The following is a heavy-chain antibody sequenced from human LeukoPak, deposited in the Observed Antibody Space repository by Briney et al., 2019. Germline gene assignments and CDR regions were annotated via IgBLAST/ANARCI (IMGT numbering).Heavy chain of an antibody. J-gene: IGHJ4*02. V-gene: IGHV3-66*01. CDR3: ARERSDSNGYYEFDY. Sequence: GGSLRLSCAVSGFSVSSNYVSWVRQAPGKGLERVSVIYSGGTTYYADSVKGRFTISRDNSKNTLYLQMNSLRAEDTAVYYCARERSDSNGYYEFDYWGQGTLVTVSS. CDR2: IYSGGTT. CDR1: GFSVSSNY. D-gene: IGHD3-22*01.